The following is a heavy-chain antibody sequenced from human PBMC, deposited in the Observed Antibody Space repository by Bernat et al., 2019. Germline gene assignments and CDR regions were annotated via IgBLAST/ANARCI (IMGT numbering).Heavy chain of an antibody. Sequence: EVQLLESGGGLVQPGGSLRLSCAASGFTFSSYAMSWVRQAPGKGLEWVSAISGSGGSTYYADSVKGRFIISRDNSKNTLYLQMNSLRAEDTAVYYCAKDLEMTTVTTCGDWGQGTLVTVSS. CDR3: AKDLEMTTVTTCGD. J-gene: IGHJ4*02. V-gene: IGHV3-23*01. D-gene: IGHD4-17*01. CDR2: ISGSGGST. CDR1: GFTFSSYA.